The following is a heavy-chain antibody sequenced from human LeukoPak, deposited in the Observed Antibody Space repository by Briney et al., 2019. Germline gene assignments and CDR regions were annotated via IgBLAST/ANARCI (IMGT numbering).Heavy chain of an antibody. CDR2: MNPNSGNT. CDR3: ARIYDSSGYYFDY. D-gene: IGHD3-22*01. V-gene: IGHV1-8*01. J-gene: IGHJ4*02. Sequence: ASVKASCKASGYTFTSYDINWVRQATGQGLEWMGLMNPNSGNTGYAQKFQGRVTMTRNTSISTAYMELSSLRSEDTAVYYCARIYDSSGYYFDYWGQGTLVTVSS. CDR1: GYTFTSYD.